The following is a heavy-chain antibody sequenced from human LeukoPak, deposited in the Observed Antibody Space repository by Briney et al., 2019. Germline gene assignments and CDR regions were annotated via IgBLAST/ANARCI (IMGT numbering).Heavy chain of an antibody. J-gene: IGHJ4*02. CDR3: ARARPDGDYVIDY. CDR2: IGSRSNYI. V-gene: IGHV3-21*06. CDR1: RFIFSSYT. Sequence: GGSLRLSCAASRFIFSSYTMNWVRQAPGKGLEWVSSIGSRSNYIYYADSVKGRFTISRENAKNSLYLQMNSLRAEDTAVYYCARARPDGDYVIDYWGQGTLVTVSS. D-gene: IGHD4-17*01.